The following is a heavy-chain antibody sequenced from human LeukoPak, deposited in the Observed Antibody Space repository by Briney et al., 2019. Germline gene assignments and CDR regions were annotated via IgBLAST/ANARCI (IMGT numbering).Heavy chain of an antibody. CDR3: AKDLRRVGAIRGEYYFDY. V-gene: IGHV3-21*01. CDR1: EFTFSSHA. CDR2: ITSTSSNI. Sequence: GGSLRLSCAASEFTFSSHAMIWVRQAPGKGLEWVSSITSTSSNIFYTDSVKGRFTISRDNAKSSLYLQMNSLRAEDTAVYYCAKDLRRVGAIRGEYYFDYWGQGTLVTVSS. J-gene: IGHJ4*02. D-gene: IGHD1-26*01.